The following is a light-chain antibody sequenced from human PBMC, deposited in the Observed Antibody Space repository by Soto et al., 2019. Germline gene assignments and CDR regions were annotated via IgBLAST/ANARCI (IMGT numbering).Light chain of an antibody. CDR1: SSDVGDYNY. J-gene: IGLJ2*01. V-gene: IGLV2-8*01. CDR3: SSYAGKGV. CDR2: EVS. Sequence: QSALTQPPSASGSPGQSVTISCTGTSSDVGDYNYVSWYQQHPGKAPKLMIYEVSKRPSGVPDRFSGSKSGNTASLTVSRLQAEDEADYYCSSYAGKGVFGGGTKVTVL.